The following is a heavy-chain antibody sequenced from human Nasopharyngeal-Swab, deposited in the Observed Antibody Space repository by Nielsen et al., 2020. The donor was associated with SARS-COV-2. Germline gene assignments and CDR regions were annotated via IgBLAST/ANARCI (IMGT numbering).Heavy chain of an antibody. V-gene: IGHV3-15*01. D-gene: IGHD3-16*01. CDR1: GLTFSNAW. J-gene: IGHJ4*02. CDR2: IKSKTFGEAT. CDR3: AKGHYSYDYVWGSDPYPPFDY. Sequence: GGSLRLSCAVSGLTFSNAWLTWVRQAPGKGLEWVGRIKSKTFGEATDYAAPVRGRFTMSRDDSKSMLFLQMNSLRVEDTAVYYCAKGHYSYDYVWGSDPYPPFDYWGQGTLVTVSS.